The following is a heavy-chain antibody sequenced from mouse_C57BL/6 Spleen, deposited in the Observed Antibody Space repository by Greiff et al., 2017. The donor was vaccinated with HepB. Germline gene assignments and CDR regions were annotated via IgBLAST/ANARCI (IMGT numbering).Heavy chain of an antibody. D-gene: IGHD2-1*01. CDR2: IDPENGDT. CDR3: TTLPRDY. Sequence: EVQLQESGAELVRPGASVKLSCTASGFNIKDDYMHWVKQRPEQGLEWIGWIDPENGDTEYASKFQGKATITADTSSNTAYLQLSSLTSEDTAVYYCTTLPRDYWGQGTTLTVSS. J-gene: IGHJ2*01. V-gene: IGHV14-4*01. CDR1: GFNIKDDY.